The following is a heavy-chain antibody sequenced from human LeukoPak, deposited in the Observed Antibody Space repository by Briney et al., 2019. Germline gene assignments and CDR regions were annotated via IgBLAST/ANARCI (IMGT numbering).Heavy chain of an antibody. CDR1: GLTFSNAW. J-gene: IGHJ4*02. Sequence: GGSLRLSCAASGLTFSNAWMSWVRQAPGKGLEWVGRIKSKTDGGTTDYAAPVKGRFTISRDDSKNTLYLQMNSLKTEDTAVYYCTTDYYSSSWLDFDYWGQGTLVTVSS. CDR3: TTDYYSSSWLDFDY. V-gene: IGHV3-15*01. D-gene: IGHD6-13*01. CDR2: IKSKTDGGTT.